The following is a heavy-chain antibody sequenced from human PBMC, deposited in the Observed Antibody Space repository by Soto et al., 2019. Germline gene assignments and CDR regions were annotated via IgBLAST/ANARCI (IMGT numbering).Heavy chain of an antibody. V-gene: IGHV1-46*01. D-gene: IGHD6-13*01. CDR1: GYIFTNYY. CDR3: ARDLAAAAY. Sequence: QVQLVQSGAEVKKPGASVKVSCKASGYIFTNYYIHWVRQAPGQGLEWMAIINPLPTSGSTHYAQEFQGRVTVTRDTSTSTVYMELNSLSSDDTAIYYCARDLAAAAYWGQGTLVTVSS. J-gene: IGHJ4*02. CDR2: INPLPTSGST.